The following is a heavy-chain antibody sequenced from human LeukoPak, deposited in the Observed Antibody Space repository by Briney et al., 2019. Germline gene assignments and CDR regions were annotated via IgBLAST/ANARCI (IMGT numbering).Heavy chain of an antibody. CDR2: ISYDGSNK. D-gene: IGHD3-10*01. CDR3: AKHGSGPFDY. CDR1: GFTFSSYD. Sequence: GGSLRLSCAASGFTFSSYDMHWVRQAPGKGLEWVAVISYDGSNKYYADSVKGRFTISRDNSKNTLYLQMNSLRAEDTAVYYCAKHGSGPFDYWGQGTLVTVSS. V-gene: IGHV3-30*18. J-gene: IGHJ4*02.